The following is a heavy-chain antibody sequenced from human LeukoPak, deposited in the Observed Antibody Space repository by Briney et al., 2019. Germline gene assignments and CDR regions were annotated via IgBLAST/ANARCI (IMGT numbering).Heavy chain of an antibody. CDR3: ARDREDFHYYYYYMDV. Sequence: GASVKVSCKASGYTFTGYYMHWVRQAPGQGLEWMGWINPNSGGTNYAQKFQGRVTMTRDTSISTAYMELSRLRSDDTAVYYCARDREDFHYYYYYMDVWGKGTTVTVSS. D-gene: IGHD3-3*01. CDR2: INPNSGGT. J-gene: IGHJ6*03. CDR1: GYTFTGYY. V-gene: IGHV1-2*02.